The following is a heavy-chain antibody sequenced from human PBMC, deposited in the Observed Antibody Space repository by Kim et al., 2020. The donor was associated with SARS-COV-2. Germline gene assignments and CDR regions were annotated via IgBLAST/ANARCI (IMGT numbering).Heavy chain of an antibody. Sequence: GGSLRLSCAASGFIFSGSAMHWVRQASGKGLEWVGRIRSKANSYATAYAASVKGRFTISRDDSKTTAYLQMNSLKTEDTAMYYCTLVPGTTLAFWDAFD. CDR3: TLVPGTTLAFWDAFD. D-gene: IGHD1-1*01. CDR1: GFIFSGSA. J-gene: IGHJ3*02. V-gene: IGHV3-73*01. CDR2: IRSKANSYAT.